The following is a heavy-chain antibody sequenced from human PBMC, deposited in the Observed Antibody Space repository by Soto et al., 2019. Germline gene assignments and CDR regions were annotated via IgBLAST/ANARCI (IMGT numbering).Heavy chain of an antibody. J-gene: IGHJ6*02. CDR2: TRNKANSYTT. CDR1: GFTFTTAW. V-gene: IGHV3-72*01. Sequence: GGSLRLSCAASGFTFTTAWINWVRQAPGKGLEWVGRTRNKANSYTTEYAAPVKGRFTISRDDSKSSLYLQMNSLKTEDTAVYYCTRGAGPTANYYYYGLDVWGQGTTVTVSS. CDR3: TRGAGPTANYYYYGLDV. D-gene: IGHD1-26*01.